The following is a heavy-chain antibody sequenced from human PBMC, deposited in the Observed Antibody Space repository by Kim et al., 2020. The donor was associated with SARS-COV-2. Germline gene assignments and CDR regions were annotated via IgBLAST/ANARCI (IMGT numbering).Heavy chain of an antibody. CDR3: ARGWRERWPPAHY. CDR2: IHYDGSA. CDR1: GGSFSGYH. V-gene: IGHV4-34*01. Sequence: SETLSLTCAVYGGSFSGYHWTWIRQPPGKGLEWIGEIHYDGSANYNPSLESRVTISVDTSQNQFSLRLTSVTAADAAVYYCARGWRERWPPAHYWGQGTLVAVSS. D-gene: IGHD6-19*01. J-gene: IGHJ4*02.